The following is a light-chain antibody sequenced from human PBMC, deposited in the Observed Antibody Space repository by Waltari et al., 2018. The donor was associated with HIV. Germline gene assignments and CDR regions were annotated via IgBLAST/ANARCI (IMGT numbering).Light chain of an antibody. CDR1: QSIVNW. CDR2: RAS. V-gene: IGKV1-5*03. J-gene: IGKJ2*01. CDR3: QQYSTHYG. Sequence: DVQMTQSPSNLSASVGDTVVITCRASQSIVNWLAWYLQKPGRAPKLLVSRASILESGVSSRFSGSGSGTEFTLTIRSLQPDDVGTYYCQQYSTHYGFGQGTRVE.